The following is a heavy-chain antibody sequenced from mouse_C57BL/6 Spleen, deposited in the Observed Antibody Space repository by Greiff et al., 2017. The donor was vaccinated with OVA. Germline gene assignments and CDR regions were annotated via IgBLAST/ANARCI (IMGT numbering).Heavy chain of an antibody. Sequence: QQSCKASGYTFTSYWMDWVKQRPGQGLEWIGNIYPSDSETHYNQKFKDKATLTVDKSSSTAYMQLSSLTSEDSAVYYCARGADYYGSYYAMDYWGQGTSVTVSS. CDR1: GYTFTSYW. CDR2: IYPSDSET. CDR3: ARGADYYGSYYAMDY. V-gene: IGHV1-61*01. J-gene: IGHJ4*01. D-gene: IGHD1-1*01.